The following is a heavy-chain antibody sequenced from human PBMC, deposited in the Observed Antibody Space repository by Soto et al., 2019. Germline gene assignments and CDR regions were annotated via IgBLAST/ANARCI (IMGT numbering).Heavy chain of an antibody. CDR1: GFTFSSYG. CDR3: AKDFWSGYSFDY. D-gene: IGHD3-3*01. CDR2: ISYDGSNK. V-gene: IGHV3-30*18. J-gene: IGHJ4*02. Sequence: GWSLRLSCAASGFTFSSYGMHWVRQAPGKGLEWVAVISYDGSNKYYADSVKGRFTISRDNSKNTLYLQMNSLRAEDTAVYYCAKDFWSGYSFDYWGQGTLVTVSS.